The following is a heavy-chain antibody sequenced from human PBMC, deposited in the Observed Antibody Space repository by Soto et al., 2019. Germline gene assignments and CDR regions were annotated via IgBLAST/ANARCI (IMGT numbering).Heavy chain of an antibody. Sequence: APVKVSCKASGYTLTSYDINSVRQATGQGLEWMGWMNPNSGNTGYAQKFQGRVTITADKSTSTAYMELSSLRSEDTAVYCCARGVIGDFQDWGQGTLVTVSS. CDR2: MNPNSGNT. V-gene: IGHV1-8*01. D-gene: IGHD3-16*02. CDR1: GYTLTSYD. CDR3: ARGVIGDFQD. J-gene: IGHJ1*01.